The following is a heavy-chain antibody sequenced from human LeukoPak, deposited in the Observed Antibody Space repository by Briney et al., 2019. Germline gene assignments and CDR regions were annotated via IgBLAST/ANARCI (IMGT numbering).Heavy chain of an antibody. CDR3: ARGRGCSSLSCYPDY. D-gene: IGHD2-2*01. CDR1: GFIFSSYN. J-gene: IGHJ4*02. CDR2: ISADSSSI. V-gene: IGHV3-21*05. Sequence: PGGSLRLSCAASGFIFSSYNMNWVRQAPGKGLEWVSYISADSSSIYYADPVKGRFTISRDNAKNSLYLQMNSLGAEDTALYYCARGRGCSSLSCYPDYWGQGTLVTVSS.